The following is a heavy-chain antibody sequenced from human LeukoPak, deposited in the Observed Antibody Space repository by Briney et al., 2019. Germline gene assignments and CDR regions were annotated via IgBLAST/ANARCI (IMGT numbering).Heavy chain of an antibody. Sequence: SETLSLTCAVYGGSLSGYYWSRIRQPPGKGLEWIGEINHSGSTNYNPSLKSRVTISVDTSKNQFSLKLSSVTAADTAVYYCARNLRRRSGHYYYYMDVWGKGTTVTVSS. CDR3: ARNLRRRSGHYYYYMDV. CDR1: GGSLSGYY. V-gene: IGHV4-34*01. J-gene: IGHJ6*03. CDR2: INHSGST.